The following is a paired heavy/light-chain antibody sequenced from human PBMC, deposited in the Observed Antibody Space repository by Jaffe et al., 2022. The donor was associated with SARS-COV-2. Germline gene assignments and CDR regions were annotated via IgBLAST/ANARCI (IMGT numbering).Light chain of an antibody. Sequence: QSVLTQPPSASGTPGQRVTISCSGSSSNIGSNTVNWYQQLPGTAPKLLIYSDNQRPSGVPDRFSGSKSGTSASLAISGLQSEDEADYYCACAVWDDSLSGWVFGGGTKLTVL. J-gene: IGLJ3*02. V-gene: IGLV1-44*01. CDR1: SSNIGSNT. CDR3: AVWDDSLSGWV. CDR2: SDN.
Heavy chain of an antibody. CDR2: ISRSSGTI. D-gene: IGHD3-22*01. J-gene: IGHJ3*02. CDR3: ARDGTLIVVVDAFDI. CDR1: GFTFSSYS. V-gene: IGHV3-48*01. Sequence: EVQLVESGGGLVQPGGSLRLSCAASGFTFSSYSMNWVRQAPGKGLEWVSYISRSSGTIYYADSVKGRFTISRDNAKNSLYLQMNSLRAEDTAVYYCARDGTLIVVVDAFDIWGQGTMVTVSS.